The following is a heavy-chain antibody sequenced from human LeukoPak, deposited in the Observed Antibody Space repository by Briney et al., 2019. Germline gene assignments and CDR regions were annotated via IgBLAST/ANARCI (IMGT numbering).Heavy chain of an antibody. CDR2: IYHSGST. CDR3: ASIATAAFDY. CDR1: GGSISSGDYY. D-gene: IGHD6-13*01. V-gene: IGHV4-30-4*01. J-gene: IGHJ4*02. Sequence: NPSQTLSLTCTVSGGSISSGDYYWSWIRQPPGKGLEWIGYIYHSGSTYYNPSLKSRVTISVDRSKNQFSLKLSSVTAADTAVYYCASIATAAFDYWGQGTLVTVSS.